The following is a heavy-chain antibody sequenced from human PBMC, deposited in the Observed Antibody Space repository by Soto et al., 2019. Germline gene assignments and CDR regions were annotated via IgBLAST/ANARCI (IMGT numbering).Heavy chain of an antibody. V-gene: IGHV4-39*07. CDR1: GGSISSSSFH. J-gene: IGHJ4*02. CDR3: ARVRREYDNSGPVDY. CDR2: IYYGGST. Sequence: SETLSLTCTVSGGSISSSSFHWGWIRQPPGKGLEWIGSIYYGGSTYYNPSLQSRVTMSVDRSRNQFSLKLNSVTAADTAVYYCARVRREYDNSGPVDYWGQGTLVTVSS. D-gene: IGHD3-22*01.